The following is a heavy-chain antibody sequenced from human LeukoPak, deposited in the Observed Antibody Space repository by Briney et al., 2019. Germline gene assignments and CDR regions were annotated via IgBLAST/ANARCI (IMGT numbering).Heavy chain of an antibody. CDR3: ARDERVSSKDGMDV. D-gene: IGHD6-13*01. CDR1: GFTVSSNY. CDR2: IYSGGST. J-gene: IGHJ6*02. Sequence: PGGSLRLSCAASGFTVSSNYMSWVRQAPGKGLEWVSVIYSGGSTYYADSVKGRFTISRDNSKNTLYLQMNSLRAEDTAVYYCARDERVSSKDGMDVWGQGTTVTVSS. V-gene: IGHV3-66*01.